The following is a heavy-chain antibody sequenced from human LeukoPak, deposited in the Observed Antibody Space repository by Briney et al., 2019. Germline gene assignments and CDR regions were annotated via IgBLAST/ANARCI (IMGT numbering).Heavy chain of an antibody. J-gene: IGHJ6*02. CDR1: GFTFSSYG. Sequence: GRSLRLSCAASGFTFSSYGMHWVRQARGKGLEWVAVISYDGSNKYYADSVKGRFTISRDNSKNTLYLQMNSLRAEDTAVYYCAKDTQDYRDYVYYYYGMDVWGQGTTVTVSS. CDR2: ISYDGSNK. V-gene: IGHV3-30*18. D-gene: IGHD4-17*01. CDR3: AKDTQDYRDYVYYYYGMDV.